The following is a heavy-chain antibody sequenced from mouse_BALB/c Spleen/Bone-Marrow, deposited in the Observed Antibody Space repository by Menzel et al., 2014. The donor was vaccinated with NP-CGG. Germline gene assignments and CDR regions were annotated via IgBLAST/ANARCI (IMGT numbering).Heavy chain of an antibody. CDR1: GFSLTSYD. J-gene: IGHJ4*01. Sequence: VMLVESGPGLVSPSHSLSIPCTVSGFSLTSYDISWIRQPPGKGLEWLGVIWTGGGTNYNSAFMSRLSISKDNSKSQVFLKMNSLQTDDTAIYYCVRDHPHYYGSSPYAMDYWGQGTSVTVSS. CDR3: VRDHPHYYGSSPYAMDY. D-gene: IGHD1-1*01. V-gene: IGHV2-9-2*01. CDR2: IWTGGGT.